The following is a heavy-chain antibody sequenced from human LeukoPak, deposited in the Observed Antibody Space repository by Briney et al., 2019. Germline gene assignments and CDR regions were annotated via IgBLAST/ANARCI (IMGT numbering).Heavy chain of an antibody. D-gene: IGHD6-13*01. CDR3: ARRTSSWYGYYFDY. V-gene: IGHV4-59*01. CDR2: IYYSGST. Sequence: SETLSLTCAVYGGSFSGYYWSWIRQPPGKGLEWIGYIYYSGSTNYNPSLKSRVTISVDTSKNQFSLKLSSVTVADTAVYYCARRTSSWYGYYFDYWGQGTLVTVSS. J-gene: IGHJ4*02. CDR1: GGSFSGYY.